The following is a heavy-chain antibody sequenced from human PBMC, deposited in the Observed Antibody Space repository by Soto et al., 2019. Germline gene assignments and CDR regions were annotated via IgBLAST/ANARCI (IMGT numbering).Heavy chain of an antibody. D-gene: IGHD3-16*01. CDR2: IYWDDDK. CDR3: ARRGVWYFDL. J-gene: IGHJ2*01. Sequence: QITLKESGPTLVKPTQTLTLTCTFSGFSLSTIGVGVGWIRQPPGKALEWLAVIYWDDDKRYSPSLKSRLTISKDTSKNQVVLTVTNMDPVDTATSYCARRGVWYFDLWGRGTLVTVSS. CDR1: GFSLSTIGVG. V-gene: IGHV2-5*02.